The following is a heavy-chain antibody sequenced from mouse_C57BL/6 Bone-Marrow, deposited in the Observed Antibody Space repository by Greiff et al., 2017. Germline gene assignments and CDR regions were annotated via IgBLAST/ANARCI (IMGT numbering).Heavy chain of an antibody. D-gene: IGHD1-1*01. CDR3: ARWGYYGSILGFAY. CDR1: GYTFTSYG. CDR2: IYPRSGNT. Sequence: QVQLKESGAELARPGASVKLSCKASGYTFTSYGISWVKQRTGQGLEWIGGIYPRSGNTYYNEKFKGKATLTADKSSRPAYMELRSLTSEDSAVYFCARWGYYGSILGFAYWGQGTLVTVSA. J-gene: IGHJ3*01. V-gene: IGHV1-81*01.